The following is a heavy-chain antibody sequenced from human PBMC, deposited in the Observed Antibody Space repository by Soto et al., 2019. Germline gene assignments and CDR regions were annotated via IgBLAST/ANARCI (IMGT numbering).Heavy chain of an antibody. CDR3: ARDPGSGSYYGWFDP. Sequence: PSETLSLTCTVSSGSMSSYYWTWIRQPPGKGLEWIGYIYYTGSPKYNPSLKSRVTISADTSKNQFSLKLSSVTAADTAVYYCARDPGSGSYYGWFDPWGQGTLVTVSS. V-gene: IGHV4-59*01. CDR2: IYYTGSP. J-gene: IGHJ5*02. CDR1: SGSMSSYY. D-gene: IGHD3-10*01.